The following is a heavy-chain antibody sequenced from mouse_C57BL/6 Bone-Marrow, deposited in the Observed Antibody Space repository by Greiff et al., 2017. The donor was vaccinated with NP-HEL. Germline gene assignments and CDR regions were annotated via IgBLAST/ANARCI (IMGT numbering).Heavy chain of an antibody. V-gene: IGHV1-4*01. CDR1: GYTFTSYT. CDR2: INPSSGYT. CDR3: ARSGVWLRQGDY. D-gene: IGHD2-2*01. Sequence: QVQLQQSGAELARPGASVKMSCKASGYTFTSYTMHWVKQRPGQGLEWIGYINPSSGYTKYNQKCKDKATLTADKSSSIAYMQLSSLTSEDSAVYCCARSGVWLRQGDYWGRGTTLTVSS. J-gene: IGHJ2*01.